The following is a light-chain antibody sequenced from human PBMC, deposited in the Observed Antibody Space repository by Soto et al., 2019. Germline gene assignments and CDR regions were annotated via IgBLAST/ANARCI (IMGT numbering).Light chain of an antibody. J-gene: IGLJ1*01. CDR3: CSYAGGDTFFL. V-gene: IGLV2-23*02. CDR1: SGDVGSYSP. Sequence: QSVLAQPASVSGSPGQSITISCTGTSGDVGSYSPVSWYRQLPGKAPKLIIYEVTKRPSGVSNRFSGSKSGNTASLTISGLQAEDEAEYFCCSYAGGDTFFLFGTGTKVTVL. CDR2: EVT.